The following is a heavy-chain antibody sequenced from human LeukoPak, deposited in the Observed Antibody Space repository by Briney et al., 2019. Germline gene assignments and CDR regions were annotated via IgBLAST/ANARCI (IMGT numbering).Heavy chain of an antibody. CDR3: ARDQAYSFDY. CDR2: IGSSSSPI. D-gene: IGHD4-11*01. V-gene: IGHV3-48*01. CDR1: GFTFSAYS. Sequence: AGGTLRLSCAASGFTFSAYSMNWVRQAPEKGPEWVSYIGSSSSPIYYADSVKGRFTISRDSAKNSLYLQMDSLRAEDTAVYYCARDQAYSFDYWGQGTLITVSS. J-gene: IGHJ4*02.